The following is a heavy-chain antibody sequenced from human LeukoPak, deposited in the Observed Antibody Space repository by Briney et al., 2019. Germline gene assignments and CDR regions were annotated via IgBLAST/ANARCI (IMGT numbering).Heavy chain of an antibody. Sequence: SGPTLVNPTQTLTLTCTFSGFSLTTSGMCVSWIRQPPGKALEWLACIDWDDDKFYSISLKTRLTISKDTSKNQVVLTMTNMGPVDTATYYCARIRSGLVGTTRAFDLWGQGTMVTVSS. D-gene: IGHD1-26*01. CDR3: ARIRSGLVGTTRAFDL. J-gene: IGHJ3*01. CDR1: GFSLTTSGMC. V-gene: IGHV2-70*17. CDR2: IDWDDDK.